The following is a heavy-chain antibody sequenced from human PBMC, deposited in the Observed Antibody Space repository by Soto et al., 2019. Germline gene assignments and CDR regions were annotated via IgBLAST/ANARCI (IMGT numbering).Heavy chain of an antibody. J-gene: IGHJ4*02. CDR2: IIPMLNKV. CDR3: ARNQGGTRGYSGYDAFDN. CDR1: GGTFNRHA. D-gene: IGHD5-12*01. Sequence: HVQLVQSGAAVNKPGAAVKVSCRASGGTFNRHAISWVRQAQGQGLEWMGGIIPMLNKVTYVEKLQGRVTITADESTTQVCMELSSLSSEDTAVYVCARNQGGTRGYSGYDAFDNWGQGTLGPVSS. V-gene: IGHV1-69*01.